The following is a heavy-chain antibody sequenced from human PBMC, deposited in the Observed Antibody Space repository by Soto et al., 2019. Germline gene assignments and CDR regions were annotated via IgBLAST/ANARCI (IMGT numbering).Heavy chain of an antibody. CDR3: GRLAPGTSFIDS. CDR1: GYTFTGHY. D-gene: IGHD1-26*01. J-gene: IGHJ4*02. CDR2: IGPESGAT. Sequence: ASVQVSCKASGYTFTGHYIHWVRQAPEQGPEWMGEIGPESGATRYAQRFQGRVTMTRDMSITTAYLQWSSLKAADSAMYYCGRLAPGTSFIDSWGQGTLVTVSS. V-gene: IGHV1-2*02.